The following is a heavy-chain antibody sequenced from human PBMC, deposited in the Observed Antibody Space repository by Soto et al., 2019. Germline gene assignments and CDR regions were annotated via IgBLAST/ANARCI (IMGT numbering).Heavy chain of an antibody. CDR2: ISWNSGTI. Sequence: EVQLVESGGGLVQPGRSLRLSCVASGFTFDDYAMEWVRQVPGKGLEWVSGISWNSGTIAYADSVKGRFTVSRDNNENSLYLEMNSLRPEDTALYYCAKDRKGSSGWYDLDYWGQGTLVTVSS. CDR1: GFTFDDYA. CDR3: AKDRKGSSGWYDLDY. D-gene: IGHD6-19*01. V-gene: IGHV3-9*01. J-gene: IGHJ4*02.